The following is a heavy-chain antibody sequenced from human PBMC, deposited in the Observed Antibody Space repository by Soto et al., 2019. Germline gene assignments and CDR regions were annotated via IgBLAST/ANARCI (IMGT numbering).Heavy chain of an antibody. Sequence: ASVKVSCKASGYTFTSYAMHWVRRAPGQRLEWMGWINAGNGNTKYSQKFQGRVTITRDTSASTAYMELSSLRSEDTAVYYCARDKYYGSGSYGYYYYGMDVWGQGTTVTVSS. CDR2: INAGNGNT. J-gene: IGHJ6*02. CDR3: ARDKYYGSGSYGYYYYGMDV. CDR1: GYTFTSYA. D-gene: IGHD3-10*01. V-gene: IGHV1-3*01.